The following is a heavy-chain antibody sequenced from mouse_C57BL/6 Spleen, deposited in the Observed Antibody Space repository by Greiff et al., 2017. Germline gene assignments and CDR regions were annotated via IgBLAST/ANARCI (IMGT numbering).Heavy chain of an antibody. CDR1: GYTFTDYN. Sequence: EVKLMESGPELVKPGASVKIPCKASGYTFTDYNMDWVKQSHGKSLEWIGDINPNNGGTIYNQKFKGKATLTVDKSSSTAYMELRSLTSEDTAVYYCARVNYYGSRYFDVWGTGTTVTVSS. CDR3: ARVNYYGSRYFDV. J-gene: IGHJ1*03. D-gene: IGHD1-1*01. V-gene: IGHV1-18*01. CDR2: INPNNGGT.